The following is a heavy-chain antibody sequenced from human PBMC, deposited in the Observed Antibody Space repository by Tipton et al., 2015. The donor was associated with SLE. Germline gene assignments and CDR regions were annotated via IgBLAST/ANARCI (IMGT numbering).Heavy chain of an antibody. CDR2: ISSSGSTI. D-gene: IGHD3-22*01. CDR3: ARVGYYYDSDAFDI. Sequence: GSLRLSCAASGFTFSSYEMNWVRQAPGKGLEWVSYISSSGSTIYYTDSVKGRFTISRDNAKNSLYLQMNSLRAEDTAVYYCARVGYYYDSDAFDIWGQGTMVTVSS. CDR1: GFTFSSYE. V-gene: IGHV3-48*03. J-gene: IGHJ3*02.